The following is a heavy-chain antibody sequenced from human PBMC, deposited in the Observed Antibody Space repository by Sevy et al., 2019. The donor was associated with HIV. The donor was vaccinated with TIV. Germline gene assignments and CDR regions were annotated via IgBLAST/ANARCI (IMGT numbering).Heavy chain of an antibody. CDR2: ISSSSSYI. D-gene: IGHD3-22*01. J-gene: IGHJ4*02. CDR3: AKITVGYYYDSSGYLFDY. CDR1: GFTFSSYS. V-gene: IGHV3-21*01. Sequence: GGSLRLSCAASGFTFSSYSMNWVRQAPGKGLEWVSSISSSSSYIYYADSVKGRFTISRDNAKNSLYLQMNSLRAEDKAVYYCAKITVGYYYDSSGYLFDYWGQGTLATVSS.